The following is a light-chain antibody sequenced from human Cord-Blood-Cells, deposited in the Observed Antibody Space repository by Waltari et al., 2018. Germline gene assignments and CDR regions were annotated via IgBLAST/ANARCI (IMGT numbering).Light chain of an antibody. Sequence: QSVLTQPPSASGPRGQRVTIPCSGSSSHHRSHYVQLYQQLPGTAPKLLIYRNNQRPSGVPDRFSGSKSGTSASLAISGLRSEDEADYYCAAWDDSLSGVVFGGGTKLTVL. V-gene: IGLV1-47*01. CDR2: RNN. CDR3: AAWDDSLSGVV. CDR1: SSHHRSHY. J-gene: IGLJ2*01.